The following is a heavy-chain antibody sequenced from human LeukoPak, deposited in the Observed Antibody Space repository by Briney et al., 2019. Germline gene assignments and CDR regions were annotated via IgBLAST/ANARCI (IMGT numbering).Heavy chain of an antibody. D-gene: IGHD3-16*01. J-gene: IGHJ3*02. V-gene: IGHV4-34*01. CDR1: GGSFSGYY. CDR2: INHSGST. CDR3: ARWGEYVRVPFFDI. Sequence: SETLSLACAVYGGSFSGYYWSWIRQPPGKGLEWVGEINHSGSTNYNPSLKSRVTISVDTSKSKFSLTRSSVTAADTAVYYCARWGEYVRVPFFDIWGQGTMVTVSS.